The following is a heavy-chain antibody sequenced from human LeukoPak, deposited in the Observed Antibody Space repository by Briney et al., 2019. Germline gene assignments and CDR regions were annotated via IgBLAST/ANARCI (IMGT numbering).Heavy chain of an antibody. CDR3: AKVSFGVVRGAFDY. D-gene: IGHD3-3*01. CDR2: ISSSSSTI. V-gene: IGHV3-48*01. Sequence: GGSLRLSCAASGFTFSSHSMNWVRQAPGKGLEWVSYISSSSSTIYYADSVKGRFTISRDNAKNSMYLQMNSLRAEDTAVYYCAKVSFGVVRGAFDYWGQGTLVTVSS. CDR1: GFTFSSHS. J-gene: IGHJ4*02.